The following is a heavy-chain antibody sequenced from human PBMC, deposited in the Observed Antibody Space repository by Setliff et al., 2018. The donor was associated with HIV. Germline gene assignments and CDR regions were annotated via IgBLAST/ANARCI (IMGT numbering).Heavy chain of an antibody. V-gene: IGHV1-8*02. J-gene: IGHJ4*02. D-gene: IGHD2-2*01. CDR1: GYLFTDYF. CDR2: MNPNSGNT. CDR3: ARYQLLSGCKL. Sequence: ASVKVSCKASGYLFTDYFIHWVRQATGQGLEWMGWMNPNSGNTGYAQRFQGRVTMTRNTSISTAYMELSSLRSEDTAVYYCARYQLLSGCKLWGQGTLVTVSS.